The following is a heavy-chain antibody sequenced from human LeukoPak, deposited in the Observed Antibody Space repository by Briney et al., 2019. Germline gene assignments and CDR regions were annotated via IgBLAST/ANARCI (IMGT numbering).Heavy chain of an antibody. Sequence: GASVKVSCKASGDTFTNYYMHWVRQAPGQGLEWMGIINPTGDSTRYAQTFQGRVTMTRDTSTSTVYMELSSLRSEDTAVYYCARWAGARPGGYYDFWTGPYDYWGQGSLVTVSS. CDR1: GDTFTNYY. CDR3: ARWAGARPGGYYDFWTGPYDY. J-gene: IGHJ4*02. V-gene: IGHV1-46*01. CDR2: INPTGDST. D-gene: IGHD3-3*01.